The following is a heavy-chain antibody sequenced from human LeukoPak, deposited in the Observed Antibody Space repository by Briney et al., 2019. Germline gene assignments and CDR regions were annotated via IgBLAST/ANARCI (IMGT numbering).Heavy chain of an antibody. CDR1: GFPFSSHA. CDR2: ISGSGAST. Sequence: PGGSLRLSCAASGFPFSSHAMSWVREAPGKGVEWVSAISGSGASTYYADSVKGRFTISRDNSKNTLYLQMNSLRAEDTAVYYCVKGGGNVRRYFEYWGQGTLVTVSS. D-gene: IGHD4-23*01. CDR3: VKGGGNVRRYFEY. V-gene: IGHV3-23*01. J-gene: IGHJ4*02.